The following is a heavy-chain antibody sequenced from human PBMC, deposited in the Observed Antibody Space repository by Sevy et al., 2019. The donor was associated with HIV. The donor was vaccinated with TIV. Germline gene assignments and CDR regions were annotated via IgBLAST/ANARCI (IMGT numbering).Heavy chain of an antibody. J-gene: IGHJ3*02. D-gene: IGHD4-17*01. CDR1: GGSVNSPNYY. V-gene: IGHV4-61*01. CDR2: IYYTGTT. Sequence: SETLSLTCTVSGGSVNSPNYYWTWIRQPPGKRLEWIGSIYYTGTTNFIPSLESRPTISIDASKNQFSLKLNSVIAADTGMYYCVRETAVTTMRAFDIWGQGTMVTVSS. CDR3: VRETAVTTMRAFDI.